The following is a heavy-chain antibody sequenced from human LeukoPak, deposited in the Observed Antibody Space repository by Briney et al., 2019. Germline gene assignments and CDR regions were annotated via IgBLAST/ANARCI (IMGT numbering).Heavy chain of an antibody. CDR3: ARDRSRWDGPGSKIFDY. J-gene: IGHJ4*02. CDR1: GGTFSSYA. Sequence: GASVKVSCKASGGTFSSYAISWVRQAPGQGLEWMGGIIPIFGTANYAQKFQGRVTITADESTSTAYMELSSLRSEDTAVYYCARDRSRWDGPGSKIFDYWGQGTLVTVSS. CDR2: IIPIFGTA. D-gene: IGHD3-10*01. V-gene: IGHV1-69*13.